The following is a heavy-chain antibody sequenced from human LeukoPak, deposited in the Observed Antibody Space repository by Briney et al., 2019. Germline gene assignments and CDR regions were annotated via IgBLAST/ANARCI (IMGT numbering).Heavy chain of an antibody. CDR1: GYTFTSHG. J-gene: IGHJ4*02. D-gene: IGHD7-27*01. Sequence: GASVKVSCKASGYTFTSHGLSWARQAPGQGLEWMGWISIYSGNTNYAQEFQDRISMTTDTSTSTAYMELRSLKSDGTAVYYCARDPGGTWGFDYWGQGALVTVSS. CDR3: ARDPGGTWGFDY. V-gene: IGHV1-18*01. CDR2: ISIYSGNT.